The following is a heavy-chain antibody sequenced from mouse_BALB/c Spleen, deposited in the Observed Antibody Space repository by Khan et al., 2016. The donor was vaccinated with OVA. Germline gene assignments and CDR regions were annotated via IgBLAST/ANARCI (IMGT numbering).Heavy chain of an antibody. CDR3: GRNRDGWSYWYFDV. Sequence: QVQLQQSGPGLVAPSQSLSISCTVSGFSLSRYSIHWLRQPPGKGLEWLGIMWIGGSADYNSALKSRLSISKDNSKSQVFLKMNSPQADDTAMYYCGRNRDGWSYWYFDVWGAWTTVTVSS. D-gene: IGHD3-3*01. V-gene: IGHV2-6-4*01. J-gene: IGHJ1*01. CDR2: MWIGGSA. CDR1: GFSLSRYS.